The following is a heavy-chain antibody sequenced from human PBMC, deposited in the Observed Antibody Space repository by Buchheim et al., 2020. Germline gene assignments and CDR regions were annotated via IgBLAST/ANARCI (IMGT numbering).Heavy chain of an antibody. CDR3: VRNGWYSIDY. J-gene: IGHJ4*02. CDR2: IYHTGDT. D-gene: IGHD6-19*01. V-gene: IGHV4-4*02. Sequence: QVQMQESGPGLVKPSGTLSLTCTVSGDSVSNDNWWSWVRQSPEKGLEWIGEIYHTGDTNYHPSLKSRVTISVDKSKNQFSLNLNSVTAADTAVYFCVRNGWYSIDYWGQGTL. CDR1: GDSVSNDNW.